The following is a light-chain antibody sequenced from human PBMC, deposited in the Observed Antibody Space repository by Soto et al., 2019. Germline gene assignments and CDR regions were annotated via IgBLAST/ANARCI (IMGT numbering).Light chain of an antibody. V-gene: IGKV1-39*01. Sequence: DIQMTQSPSSLSSSVGDRVTITCRASQSISSYLNWYHQKPVKAPKLLIYAASSLQSGVPSRFSGSGSGTDFTLTISSLQPEDFATYYCQQSYSTPPWTFGQGTKVDI. CDR3: QQSYSTPPWT. CDR2: AAS. J-gene: IGKJ1*01. CDR1: QSISSY.